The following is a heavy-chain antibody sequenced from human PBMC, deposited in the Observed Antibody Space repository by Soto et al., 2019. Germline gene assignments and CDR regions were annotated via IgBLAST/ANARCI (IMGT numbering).Heavy chain of an antibody. CDR3: TRQGNDFWSGYLPRGFDP. CDR1: GFTFSGSA. D-gene: IGHD3-3*01. CDR2: IRSKANSYAT. V-gene: IGHV3-73*01. J-gene: IGHJ5*02. Sequence: GSLRLSCAASGFTFSGSAMHWVRQASGKGLEWVGRIRSKANSYATAYAASVKGRFTISRDDSKNTAYLQMNSLKTEDAAVYYCTRQGNDFWSGYLPRGFDPWGQGTLVTVSS.